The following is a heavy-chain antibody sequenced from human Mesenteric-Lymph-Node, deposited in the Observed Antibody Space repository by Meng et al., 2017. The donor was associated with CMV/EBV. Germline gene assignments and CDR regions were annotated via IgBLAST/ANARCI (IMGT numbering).Heavy chain of an antibody. CDR2: ISYDGSNK. J-gene: IGHJ6*02. D-gene: IGHD6-13*01. V-gene: IGHV3-30*04. Sequence: LSLTCAASGFTFSSYAMHWVRQAPGKGLEWVAVISYDGSNKYYADSVKGRFTISRDNSKNTLYLQMNSLRAEDTAVYYCARDRTGGQQLWYYYYGMDVWGQGTTVTVSS. CDR3: ARDRTGGQQLWYYYYGMDV. CDR1: GFTFSSYA.